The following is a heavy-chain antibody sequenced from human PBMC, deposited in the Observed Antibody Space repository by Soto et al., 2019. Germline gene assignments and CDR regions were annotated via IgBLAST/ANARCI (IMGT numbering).Heavy chain of an antibody. V-gene: IGHV2-5*01. J-gene: IGHJ4*02. CDR3: AHSASVPCCYYFDS. Sequence: SGPTLVNPTQTLTLTCTFSGFSLSSIGVAVGWIRQPPGKALEWLALLYWNDDRRYTPSLKSRLTITKDTSKNQVVLTMTNMDPADTATYYCAHSASVPCCYYFDSWGQGTLVTVSS. CDR1: GFSLSSIGVA. D-gene: IGHD1-26*01. CDR2: LYWNDDR.